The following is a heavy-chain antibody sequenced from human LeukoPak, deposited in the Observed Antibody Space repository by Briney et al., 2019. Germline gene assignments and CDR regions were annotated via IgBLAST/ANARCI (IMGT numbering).Heavy chain of an antibody. CDR3: ARGGDQNGYYYYYMDV. Sequence: ASVKVSCKASGGTFSSYAISWVRQAPGQGLEWMGGIIPIFGTANYAQKFQGRVTITADESTSTAYMELSSLRSEDTAVYYCARGGDQNGYYYYYMDVWGKGTTVTVSS. CDR1: GGTFSSYA. V-gene: IGHV1-69*13. J-gene: IGHJ6*03. CDR2: IIPIFGTA. D-gene: IGHD7-27*01.